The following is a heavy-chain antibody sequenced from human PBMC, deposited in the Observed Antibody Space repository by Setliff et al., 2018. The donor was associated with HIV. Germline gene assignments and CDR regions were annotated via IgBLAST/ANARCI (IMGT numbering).Heavy chain of an antibody. J-gene: IGHJ4*02. CDR2: IHKVGSEK. V-gene: IGHV3-7*03. Sequence: GGSLRLSCAASGFTFRKYAMNWIRQAPGKGLEWVANIHKVGSEKYYVDSVKGRFTISRDNINNFLYLQMNSLRPEDTAFYYCARARGTNWPFDYWGQGTLVTVSS. D-gene: IGHD1-1*01. CDR1: GFTFRKYA. CDR3: ARARGTNWPFDY.